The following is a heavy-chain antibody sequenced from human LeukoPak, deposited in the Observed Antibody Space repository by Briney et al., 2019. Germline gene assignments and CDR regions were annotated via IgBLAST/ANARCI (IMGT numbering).Heavy chain of an antibody. D-gene: IGHD3-22*01. V-gene: IGHV4-4*07. CDR1: GASISSYY. CDR2: IYTSGST. CDR3: ARDPAEYYDSSGLAPFDY. Sequence: SETLSLTCSVSGASISSYYWSWIRQPAGKGLEWIGRIYTSGSTNYNPSLKSRVTMSVDASKNQFSLKLSSVTAADTAVYYCARDPAEYYDSSGLAPFDYWGQGTLVTVTS. J-gene: IGHJ4*02.